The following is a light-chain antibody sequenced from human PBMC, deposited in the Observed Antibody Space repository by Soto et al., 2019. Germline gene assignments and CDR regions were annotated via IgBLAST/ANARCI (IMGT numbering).Light chain of an antibody. V-gene: IGLV2-14*01. CDR2: EVS. J-gene: IGLJ1*01. Sequence: QSAMTQPASVSGSPGQSITISCTGTSSDVGGYNYVSWYQQHPGKAPKLMIYEVSNRPSGVSNRFSGSKSGNTASLTISGLQAEDEADYYCSSYTSSSTPYVFGPGTKLPVL. CDR3: SSYTSSSTPYV. CDR1: SSDVGGYNY.